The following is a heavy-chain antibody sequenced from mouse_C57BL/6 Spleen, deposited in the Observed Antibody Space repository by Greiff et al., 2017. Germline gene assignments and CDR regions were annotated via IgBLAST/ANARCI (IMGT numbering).Heavy chain of an antibody. CDR2: IWRGGST. J-gene: IGHJ4*01. Sequence: VKLMESGPGLVQPSQSLSITCTVSGFSLTSYGVHWVRQSPGKGLAWLGVIWRGGSTDYTAAFMSRLSITKDNSKSQVFFKMNSLQADDTAIYYCASNYYGSSYDYAMDYWGQGTSVTVSS. CDR3: ASNYYGSSYDYAMDY. D-gene: IGHD1-1*01. CDR1: GFSLTSYG. V-gene: IGHV2-5*01.